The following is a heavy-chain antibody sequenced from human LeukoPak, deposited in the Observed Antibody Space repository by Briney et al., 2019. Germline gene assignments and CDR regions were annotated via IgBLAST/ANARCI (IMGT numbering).Heavy chain of an antibody. V-gene: IGHV3-53*05. CDR2: IYSGGST. Sequence: GGSLRLSCAASGFTVSSNYMSWVRQAPGKGLEWVSVIYSGGSTYYADSVKGRFTISRDNSKNTLYLQMNSLRAEDTALYYCAKAAGYSYGTGYFDYWGQGTLVTVSS. CDR1: GFTVSSNY. J-gene: IGHJ4*02. CDR3: AKAAGYSYGTGYFDY. D-gene: IGHD5-18*01.